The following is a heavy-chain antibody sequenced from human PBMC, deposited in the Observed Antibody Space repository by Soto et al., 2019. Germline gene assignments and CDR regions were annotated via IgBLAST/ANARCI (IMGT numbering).Heavy chain of an antibody. D-gene: IGHD5-18*01. J-gene: IGHJ4*02. CDR2: IYPSDSYT. CDR1: GYSFTSYW. Sequence: PGESLKISCKGSGYSFTSYWISCVRHMPGKGLEWMGGIYPSDSYTNYSPSFHGQVTISADKSISTAYLQWSSLKASDTAMYYCARHPRHSDALAWIDYWGQGTLVTVSS. V-gene: IGHV5-10-1*04. CDR3: ARHPRHSDALAWIDY.